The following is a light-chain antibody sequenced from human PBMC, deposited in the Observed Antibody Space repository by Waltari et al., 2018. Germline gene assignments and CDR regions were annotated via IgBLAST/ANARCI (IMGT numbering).Light chain of an antibody. Sequence: EIVLTQSPATLSLSPGERVTLSCRASQSVRVYLAWYQQKPGQAPRLLIYDTSNRAPGPPDRLSGSGSGTDFSLSISSLEPEDFAVYYCQQRHNWPLTFGGGTKVEIK. CDR1: QSVRVY. J-gene: IGKJ4*01. CDR2: DTS. V-gene: IGKV3-11*01. CDR3: QQRHNWPLT.